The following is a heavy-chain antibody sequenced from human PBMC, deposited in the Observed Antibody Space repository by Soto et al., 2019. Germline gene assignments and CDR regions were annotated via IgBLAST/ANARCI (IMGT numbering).Heavy chain of an antibody. CDR2: ISYDGSNK. CDR1: GFTFSSYA. J-gene: IGHJ6*02. CDR3: ARGKYGMDV. Sequence: GGSLRLSCAASGFTFSSYAMHWVRQAPGKGLEWVAVISYDGSNKYYADSVKGRFTISRDNSKNTLYLQMNSLRAEDTAVYYCARGKYGMDVWGQGTTVTVSS. V-gene: IGHV3-30-3*01.